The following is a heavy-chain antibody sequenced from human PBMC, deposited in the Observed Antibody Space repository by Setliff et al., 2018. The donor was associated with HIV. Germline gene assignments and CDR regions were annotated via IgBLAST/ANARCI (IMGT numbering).Heavy chain of an antibody. CDR2: ISPSEST. D-gene: IGHD1-26*01. J-gene: IGHJ4*03. V-gene: IGHV4-61*09. CDR1: GDSMSSATFY. CDR3: ARVGSVGYYRFFDY. Sequence: PSETLSLTCTVSGDSMSSATFYWSWVRKPAGKRLEWIGHISPSESTNYHPALKSRATISLDTSKSQVHLTLTSVTAADTAVYHCARVGSVGYYRFFDYWVPETLLVTVSS.